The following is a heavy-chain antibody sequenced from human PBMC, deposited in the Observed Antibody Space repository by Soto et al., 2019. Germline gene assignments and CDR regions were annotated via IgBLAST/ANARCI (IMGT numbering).Heavy chain of an antibody. V-gene: IGHV4-39*01. J-gene: IGHJ5*02. CDR2: IHYSGSS. CDR3: ARHCIAGSSIP. D-gene: IGHD2-15*01. Sequence: PSETLSLTCSVSGASISSSSQYWGWNRQPPGKGLEWIGSIHYSGSSYYNPSLKSRVTIFVDTSKIQLSLKLSSVTAAATSVYYCARHCIAGSSIPWGQGTLVTVSS. CDR1: GASISSSSQY.